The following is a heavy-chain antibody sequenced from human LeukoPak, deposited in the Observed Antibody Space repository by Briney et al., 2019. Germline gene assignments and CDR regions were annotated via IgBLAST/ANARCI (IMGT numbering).Heavy chain of an antibody. CDR2: INPNSGGT. D-gene: IGHD2-15*01. V-gene: IGHV1-2*02. Sequence: ASVKVSCKPSGYTFTGYYIHWVRQAPGQGLEWMGWINPNSGGTNYAQKFQGRVTMTRATSMSTAYMELSGLRSEDTGVYYWSRDSGYCSGGSCWYFDLWGQGNLVTVSA. J-gene: IGHJ4*02. CDR3: SRDSGYCSGGSCWYFDL. CDR1: GYTFTGYY.